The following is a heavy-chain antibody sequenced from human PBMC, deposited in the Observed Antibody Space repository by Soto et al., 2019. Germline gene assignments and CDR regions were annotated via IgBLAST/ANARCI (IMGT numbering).Heavy chain of an antibody. V-gene: IGHV4-59*08. D-gene: IGHD4-4*01. CDR2: IYYSGST. J-gene: IGHJ4*02. CDR1: GGSVSSYY. CDR3: ARHSNRNYGLYYFDY. Sequence: SETLSLTCTLSGGSVSSYYWSWMRRSAGKGLEWIGYIYYSGSTKYKPSLKSRVTISVDTSKNQFSLKVSSATAADTAVYYCARHSNRNYGLYYFDYWGLGALVTVSS.